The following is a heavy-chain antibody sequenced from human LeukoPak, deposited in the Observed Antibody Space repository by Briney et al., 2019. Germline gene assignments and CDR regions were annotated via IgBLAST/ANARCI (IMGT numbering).Heavy chain of an antibody. J-gene: IGHJ6*04. V-gene: IGHV4-30-4*01. D-gene: IGHD3-9*01. Sequence: SETLSLTCPVSGGSISSGDYYWSWIRQPPGKGLEWIGYIYYSGSTYYNPSLKSRVTISVDTSKNQFSLKLSSVTAADTAVYYCARELRYFDWIAYYYYGMDVWGKGTTVTVSS. CDR2: IYYSGST. CDR1: GGSISSGDYY. CDR3: ARELRYFDWIAYYYYGMDV.